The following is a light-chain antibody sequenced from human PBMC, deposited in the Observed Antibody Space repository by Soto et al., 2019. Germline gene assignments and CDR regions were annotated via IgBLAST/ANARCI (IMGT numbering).Light chain of an antibody. CDR3: SSYTSSGTRV. CDR2: EVS. J-gene: IGLJ3*02. CDR1: SSDVGGYNY. V-gene: IGLV2-14*01. Sequence: QSALTQPASVSGSPGQSITISCTGTSSDVGGYNYVSWYQQHPGKAPKLMIYEVSNRPSGASNRFSGSKSGNTASLTISGLQSEDEADYYCSSYTSSGTRVFGGGTKLTVL.